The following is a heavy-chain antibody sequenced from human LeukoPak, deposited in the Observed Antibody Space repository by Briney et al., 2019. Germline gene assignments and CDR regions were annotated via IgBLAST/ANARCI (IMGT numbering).Heavy chain of an antibody. CDR3: ARELSRTTVTSIDS. Sequence: PSETLSLTCTVSGVSISSGHFYWSWLRQPPGTGLEWIGYIYYSGNSYYNPSLKSRLSISVDTSKNQFSLKLTSVTAADTAVYYCARELSRTTVTSIDSWGQGTLVTVSS. D-gene: IGHD4-11*01. CDR1: GVSISSGHFY. CDR2: IYYSGNS. V-gene: IGHV4-30-4*08. J-gene: IGHJ4*02.